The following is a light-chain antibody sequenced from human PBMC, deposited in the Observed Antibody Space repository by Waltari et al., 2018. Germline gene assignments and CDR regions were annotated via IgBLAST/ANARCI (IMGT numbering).Light chain of an antibody. CDR2: KAF. V-gene: IGKV1-5*03. Sequence: DTQMTQSPSTLSASVGDRVTITCRASQSILTWLAWYQQKPGKAPRLLIYKAFNLESGVPGRFSGSASGTEFNLTISSLQPDDVATYYCQHYQNFSRAFGQGTKVEI. CDR1: QSILTW. J-gene: IGKJ1*01. CDR3: QHYQNFSRA.